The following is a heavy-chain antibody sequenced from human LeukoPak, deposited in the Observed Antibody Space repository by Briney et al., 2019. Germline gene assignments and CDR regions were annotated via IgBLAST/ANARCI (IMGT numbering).Heavy chain of an antibody. Sequence: GGSLRLSCAASGFTFSSYWMSWVRQAPGKGLEWVANIKQDGSNKYYADSVKGRFTISRDNSKNTLYLQMNSLRAEDTAVYYCARDPSRKKVAGTRWVDWGQGTLVTVSS. CDR1: GFTFSSYW. CDR3: ARDPSRKKVAGTRWVD. V-gene: IGHV3-7*01. J-gene: IGHJ4*02. D-gene: IGHD6-19*01. CDR2: IKQDGSNK.